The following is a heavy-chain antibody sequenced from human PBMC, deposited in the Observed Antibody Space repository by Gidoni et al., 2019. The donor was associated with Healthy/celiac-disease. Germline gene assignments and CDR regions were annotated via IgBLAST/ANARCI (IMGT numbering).Heavy chain of an antibody. V-gene: IGHV3-33*01. Sequence: QVQLVESGGGVVQPGRSLRLSCAASGFTLRSYGMHWVRQAPGKGLEWVAVIWYDGSNKYYADSVKGRFTIPRDNSKNTLYLQMNSLRAEDTAVYYCAREGYYDSHEARSYYGMDVWGQGTTVTVSS. J-gene: IGHJ6*02. D-gene: IGHD3-22*01. CDR2: IWYDGSNK. CDR3: AREGYYDSHEARSYYGMDV. CDR1: GFTLRSYG.